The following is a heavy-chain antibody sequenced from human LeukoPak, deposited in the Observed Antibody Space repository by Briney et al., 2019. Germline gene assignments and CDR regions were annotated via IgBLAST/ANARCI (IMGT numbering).Heavy chain of an antibody. J-gene: IGHJ3*02. CDR2: INHSVST. CDR3: ARDRYYYDSSGYYSAFDT. Sequence: SETLSLTCAVYGGSFSGYYWSWIRQPPGKWLEWLGEINHSVSTNYNPSLKTRATISVDTSKTQFSLKLRSVTAADTAVYYCARDRYYYDSSGYYSAFDTWGQGTMVTVSS. D-gene: IGHD3-22*01. CDR1: GGSFSGYY. V-gene: IGHV4-34*01.